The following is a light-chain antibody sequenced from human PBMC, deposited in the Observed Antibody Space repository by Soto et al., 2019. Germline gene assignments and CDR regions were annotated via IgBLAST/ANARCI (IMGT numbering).Light chain of an antibody. Sequence: QSALTQPASVSGSPGQSITISCTGTSSDVGGYNYVSWYQQHPGKAPKLMIYEVSNRPSGVSNRFSGSKSGNTASLTISGLLAEDEADYYCSSYTSSSLGVFGGGIKLTVL. CDR2: EVS. V-gene: IGLV2-14*01. CDR1: SSDVGGYNY. CDR3: SSYTSSSLGV. J-gene: IGLJ2*01.